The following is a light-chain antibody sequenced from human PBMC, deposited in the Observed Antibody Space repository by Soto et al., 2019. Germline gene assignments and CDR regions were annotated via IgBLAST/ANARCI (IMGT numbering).Light chain of an antibody. Sequence: DIQMTHSPSSLSASVGDRVTITCRASQSISSYLNWYQQKPGKAPKLLIYAASSLQSGVPSRFSGSGSGTDFTLTISSLQPEDFATYYCQQSYDTPRTFGQGTKVDI. J-gene: IGKJ1*01. CDR2: AAS. CDR3: QQSYDTPRT. V-gene: IGKV1-39*01. CDR1: QSISSY.